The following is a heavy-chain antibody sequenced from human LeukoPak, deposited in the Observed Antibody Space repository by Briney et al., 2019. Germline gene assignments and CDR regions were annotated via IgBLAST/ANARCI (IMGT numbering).Heavy chain of an antibody. CDR1: GFTFSSYS. CDR3: ARDHITIFGVVTYYFDY. V-gene: IGHV3-21*01. D-gene: IGHD3-3*01. CDR2: ISSSSSYI. Sequence: GGSLRLSCAASGFTFSSYSMSWVRQAPGKGLEWVSSISSSSSYIYYADSVKGRFTISRDNAKNSLYLQMNSLRAEDTAVYYCARDHITIFGVVTYYFDYWGQGTLVTVSS. J-gene: IGHJ4*02.